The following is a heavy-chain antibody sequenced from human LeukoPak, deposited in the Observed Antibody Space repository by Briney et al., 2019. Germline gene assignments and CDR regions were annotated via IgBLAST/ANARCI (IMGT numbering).Heavy chain of an antibody. V-gene: IGHV3-30*18. D-gene: IGHD6-13*01. J-gene: IGHJ4*02. CDR3: AKGPGYSSLDY. Sequence: GGSLRLSCAASRFTFSSYAMSWVRQAPGKGLEWVAVISYGGSNKYYADSVKGRFTISRDNSKNTLYLQMNSLRAEDTAVYYCAKGPGYSSLDYWGQGTLVTVSS. CDR2: ISYGGSNK. CDR1: RFTFSSYA.